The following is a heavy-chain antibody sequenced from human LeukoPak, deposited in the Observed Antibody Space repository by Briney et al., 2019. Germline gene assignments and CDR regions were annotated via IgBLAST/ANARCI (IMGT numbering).Heavy chain of an antibody. V-gene: IGHV3-30-3*01. J-gene: IGHJ6*02. D-gene: IGHD3-10*01. CDR2: ISYDGSNK. Sequence: PGGSLRLSCAASGFTFSSHPMHWVRQAPGKALEWVAVISYDGSNKYFADSVKGRFTISRDNSKNTLYLQMNSLRAEDTAVYYCARGKEGRRESPGYGMDVWGQGTTVTVSS. CDR3: ARGKEGRRESPGYGMDV. CDR1: GFTFSSHP.